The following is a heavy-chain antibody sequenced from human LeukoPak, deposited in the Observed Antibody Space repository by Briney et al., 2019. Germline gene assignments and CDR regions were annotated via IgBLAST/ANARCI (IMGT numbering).Heavy chain of an antibody. D-gene: IGHD2-15*01. Sequence: ASVKVSCKASGYTFTDYYIHWVRQAPGQGLEWMGRINPNNGSPNYAQKFQGRVTMTSDTSISTTYMELSRLRSDDSAVYYCAKGHCSGGSCLLSGISDGFDIWGQGKRVTVSS. CDR3: AKGHCSGGSCLLSGISDGFDI. CDR2: INPNNGSP. CDR1: GYTFTDYY. V-gene: IGHV1-2*02. J-gene: IGHJ3*02.